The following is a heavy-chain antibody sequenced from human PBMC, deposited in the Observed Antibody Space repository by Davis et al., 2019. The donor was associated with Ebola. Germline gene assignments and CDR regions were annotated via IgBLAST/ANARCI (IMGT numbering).Heavy chain of an antibody. Sequence: GGSLRLSCAASGFTFSDDYMNWIRQAPGKGLEWVSYISGSGTYTYYADSVKGRFTISRDNSNNTLYLQMNSLRAEDTALYYCARDLEPFGDYYYYYGMDVWGQGTTVAVSS. CDR1: GFTFSDDY. CDR3: ARDLEPFGDYYYYYGMDV. CDR2: ISGSGTYT. D-gene: IGHD3-10*01. V-gene: IGHV3-11*05. J-gene: IGHJ6*02.